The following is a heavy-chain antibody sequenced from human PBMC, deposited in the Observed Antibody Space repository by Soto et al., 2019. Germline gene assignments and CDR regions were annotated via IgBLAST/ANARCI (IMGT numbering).Heavy chain of an antibody. CDR3: ARDRGLLWFGGPRGMDV. J-gene: IGHJ6*02. V-gene: IGHV1-2*02. D-gene: IGHD3-10*01. CDR2: INPNSGGT. CDR1: GYTFTGYY. Sequence: GASVKVSCNASGYTFTGYYMHWVRQAPGQGLEWMGWINPNSGGTNYAQKFQGRVTMTRDTSISTAYMELSRLRSDDTAVYYCARDRGLLWFGGPRGMDVWGQGTTVTVSS.